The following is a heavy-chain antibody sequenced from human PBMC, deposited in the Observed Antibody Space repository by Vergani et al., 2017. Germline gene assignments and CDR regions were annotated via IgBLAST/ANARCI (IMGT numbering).Heavy chain of an antibody. D-gene: IGHD6-19*01. Sequence: QLQLQESGPGLVKPSATLSLTCSVSGAYIRSSNYYWGWIRQTPGKGLEWIASIYYSGSTYYNPSLKRRVTISVDTSKNQFSLKLSSVTAADTAVYFCARHSTVEWLVKLGWIDPWGQGILVTVSS. CDR1: GAYIRSSNYY. V-gene: IGHV4-39*01. J-gene: IGHJ5*02. CDR2: IYYSGST. CDR3: ARHSTVEWLVKLGWIDP.